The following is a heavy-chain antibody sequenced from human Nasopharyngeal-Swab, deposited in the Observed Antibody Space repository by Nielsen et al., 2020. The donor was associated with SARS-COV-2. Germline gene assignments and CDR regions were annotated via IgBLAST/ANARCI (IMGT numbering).Heavy chain of an antibody. CDR2: IRWNSGSI. J-gene: IGHJ4*02. CDR1: AFTVDDYA. D-gene: IGHD1-20*01. Sequence: SLKISCAASAFTVDDYAMHWVRQAPGKGLEWVSGIRWNSGSIGYADSVKGRFTISRDNAKNSLYLQMNSLRAEDTALYYCAKDITEGGGYWGQGTLVTVSS. CDR3: AKDITEGGGY. V-gene: IGHV3-9*01.